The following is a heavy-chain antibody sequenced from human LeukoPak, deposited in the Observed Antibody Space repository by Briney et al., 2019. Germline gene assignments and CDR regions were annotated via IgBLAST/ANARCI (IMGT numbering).Heavy chain of an antibody. Sequence: PGGSLRLSCAASGFTFSSYWMHWVRQAPGKGLGWVAVIWYDGNNKYYADSVKGRFTISRDNSKNTLYLQMNSLRAEDTAVYYCARDLGAGLGEAFDIWGQGTMVTVSS. V-gene: IGHV3-33*08. J-gene: IGHJ3*02. D-gene: IGHD3-16*01. CDR2: IWYDGNNK. CDR1: GFTFSSYW. CDR3: ARDLGAGLGEAFDI.